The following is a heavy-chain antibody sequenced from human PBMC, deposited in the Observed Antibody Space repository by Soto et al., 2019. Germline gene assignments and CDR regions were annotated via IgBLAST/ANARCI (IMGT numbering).Heavy chain of an antibody. Sequence: QVQLVQSGGEMRKPGASVKVSCKASGYTFTNFGISWVRQAPGQGFEWVGWISGYNGDTNYAPKFRGRVIMTKDTSTTTAYMELTTLTSDDSAVYYCARDYVIWGEDGFDPWGQGTLVTVSS. CDR3: ARDYVIWGEDGFDP. V-gene: IGHV1-18*01. J-gene: IGHJ5*02. CDR2: ISGYNGDT. CDR1: GYTFTNFG. D-gene: IGHD3-16*01.